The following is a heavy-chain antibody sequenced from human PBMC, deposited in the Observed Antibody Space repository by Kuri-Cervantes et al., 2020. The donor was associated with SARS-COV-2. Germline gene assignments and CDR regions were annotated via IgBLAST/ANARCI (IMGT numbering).Heavy chain of an antibody. CDR2: MNPNSGNT. CDR3: ARMVADIVVVLAGADAFDI. CDR1: GYTFGTYD. J-gene: IGHJ3*02. V-gene: IGHV1-8*02. D-gene: IGHD2-2*01. Sequence: ASVKVSCKASGYTFGTYDINWVRQASGQGLEWKGWMNPNSGNTGYAQKFQGRVTMTLDTSTSTAYMELSSKRSEDMDVYYCARMVADIVVVLAGADAFDIWGQGTMVTVSS.